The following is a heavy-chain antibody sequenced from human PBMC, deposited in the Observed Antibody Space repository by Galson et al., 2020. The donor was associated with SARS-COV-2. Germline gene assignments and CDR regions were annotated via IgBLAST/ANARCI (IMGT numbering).Heavy chain of an antibody. CDR1: GFPFSTYS. CDR3: ARDEGIRGYNYGRLYYGMDV. V-gene: IGHV3-21*01. CDR2: ISTSSSYT. Sequence: GESQKISCAASGFPFSTYSMNWVRLAPGKGLEWVSSISTSSSYTYYVDSVKGRFSISRDNPRNSLYLQMNSLRAEDTAVYYCARDEGIRGYNYGRLYYGMDVWGQGTTVTVSS. D-gene: IGHD5-18*01. J-gene: IGHJ6*02.